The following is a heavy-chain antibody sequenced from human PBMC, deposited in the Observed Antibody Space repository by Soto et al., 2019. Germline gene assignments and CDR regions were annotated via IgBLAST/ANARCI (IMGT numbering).Heavy chain of an antibody. CDR1: GFTFSNYA. Sequence: GGSLRLSCAASGFTFSNYAMSWVRQAPGKGLEWVSSISGGGSSTYYADSVKGRLTISRDNSKNTLYLQMNSLRAEDTAVYYCAKVPAYDYVWGTYYYFDYWGLGALVTVSS. V-gene: IGHV3-23*01. CDR3: AKVPAYDYVWGTYYYFDY. CDR2: ISGGGSST. D-gene: IGHD3-16*01. J-gene: IGHJ4*02.